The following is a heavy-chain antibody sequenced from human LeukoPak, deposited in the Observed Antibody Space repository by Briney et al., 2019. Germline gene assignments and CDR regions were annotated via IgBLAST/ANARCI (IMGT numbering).Heavy chain of an antibody. CDR2: IYYSGST. J-gene: IGHJ4*02. D-gene: IGHD3-3*01. CDR3: ARARDFGVVTDYFDY. V-gene: IGHV4-31*03. CDR1: GGSVSSGSYY. Sequence: SETLSLTCTVSGGSVSSGSYYWSWIRQPPGKGLEWIGYIYYSGSTYYNPSLKSRVTIPVDTSKNQFSLKLSSVTAADTAVYYCARARDFGVVTDYFDYWGQGTLVTVSS.